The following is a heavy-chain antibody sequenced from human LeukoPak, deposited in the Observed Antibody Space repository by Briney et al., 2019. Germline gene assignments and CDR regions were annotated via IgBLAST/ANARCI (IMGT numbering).Heavy chain of an antibody. Sequence: SETLSLTCTVSGGSINSYYWSWIRQPAGKGLEWIGYIYHSGSTYYNPSLKSRVTISVDRSRNQFSLKLSSVTAADTAVYYCARGDFWSGYYAADSDYWGQGTLVTVSS. CDR2: IYHSGST. CDR3: ARGDFWSGYYAADSDY. J-gene: IGHJ4*02. CDR1: GGSINSYY. D-gene: IGHD3-3*01. V-gene: IGHV4-59*12.